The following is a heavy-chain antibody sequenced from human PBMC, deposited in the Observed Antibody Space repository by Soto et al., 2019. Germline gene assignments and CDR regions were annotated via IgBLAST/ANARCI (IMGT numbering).Heavy chain of an antibody. V-gene: IGHV4-39*01. Sequence: QLQLQESGPGLVKPSETLSLTCTVSGGSISSSRYYWGWIRQPPGKGLEWIGSIYYSGSTYYNPSLKSRVTISVDTSKNQFSLKLSSVTAADTAVYYCARHPQYSSSWYSDYWGQGTLVTVSS. CDR1: GGSISSSRYY. D-gene: IGHD6-13*01. CDR2: IYYSGST. J-gene: IGHJ4*02. CDR3: ARHPQYSSSWYSDY.